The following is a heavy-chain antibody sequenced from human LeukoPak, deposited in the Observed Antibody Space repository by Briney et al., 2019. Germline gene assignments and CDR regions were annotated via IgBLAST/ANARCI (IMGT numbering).Heavy chain of an antibody. CDR2: ISGSGGST. Sequence: GGSLRLSCAVSGFTVSTNYMSWVRQAPGKGLEWVSAISGSGGSTYYADSVKGRFTISRDNSKNTLYLQMNSLRAEDTAVYYCAKDSTPYSYGWVNWFDPWGQGTLVTVSS. D-gene: IGHD5-18*01. V-gene: IGHV3-23*01. CDR3: AKDSTPYSYGWVNWFDP. CDR1: GFTVSTNY. J-gene: IGHJ5*02.